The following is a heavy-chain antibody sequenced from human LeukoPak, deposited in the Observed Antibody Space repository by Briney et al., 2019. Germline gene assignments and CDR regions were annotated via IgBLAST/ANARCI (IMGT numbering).Heavy chain of an antibody. CDR3: ARALLGSRPYYGMDV. CDR2: IYSGGST. D-gene: IGHD1-26*01. Sequence: PGGSLRLSCAASGFTVSSNYMSWVRQAPGKGLEWVSVIYSGGSTYYADSVKGRFTISRDNAKNSLYLQMNSLRAEDTAVYYCARALLGSRPYYGMDVWGQGTTVTVSS. V-gene: IGHV3-53*01. J-gene: IGHJ6*02. CDR1: GFTVSSNY.